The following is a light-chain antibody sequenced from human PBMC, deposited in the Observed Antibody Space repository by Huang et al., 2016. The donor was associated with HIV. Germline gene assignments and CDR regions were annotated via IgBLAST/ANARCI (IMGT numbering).Light chain of an antibody. V-gene: IGKV3-11*01. Sequence: EVVLTQSPATLSLSPGERATLSCRASQSVDGYLAWYQHKHGQAPRLLIYDVSDRATGIPARFSGSGSGTDFTLTISSLAPEDFAIYYCQHRNKWSLTFGAGTKVEIK. CDR1: QSVDGY. J-gene: IGKJ4*01. CDR2: DVS. CDR3: QHRNKWSLT.